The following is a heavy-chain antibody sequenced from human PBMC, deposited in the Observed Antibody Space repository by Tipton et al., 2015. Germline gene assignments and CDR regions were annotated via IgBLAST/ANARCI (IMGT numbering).Heavy chain of an antibody. D-gene: IGHD2-2*02. CDR3: ARHASIEVGPAAIPNWFDP. CDR2: IYYSGST. Sequence: TLSLTCSVSGGSISSSSYYWGWIRQPPGKGLEWIGYIYYSGSTSYNPSLKSRVTISTDTSKNQFSLKLRSVTAADTAVYYCARHASIEVGPAAIPNWFDPWGQGTLVIVSS. V-gene: IGHV4-61*05. J-gene: IGHJ5*02. CDR1: GGSISSSSYY.